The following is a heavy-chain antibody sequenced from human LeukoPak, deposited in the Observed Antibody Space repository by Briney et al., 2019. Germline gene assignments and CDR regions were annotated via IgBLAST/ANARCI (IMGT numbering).Heavy chain of an antibody. V-gene: IGHV3-23*01. CDR2: VVNGGEST. D-gene: IGHD6-13*01. Sequence: GGSLRLSCAASGFPFSNYAMNWVRQAPGKGLEWASGVVNGGESTSYADSVKGRFTVSRDNSKNTLYLQMNSLRAGDTAVYYCTKDHGSSRSWADAFHIWGQGTMVTVSS. J-gene: IGHJ3*02. CDR1: GFPFSNYA. CDR3: TKDHGSSRSWADAFHI.